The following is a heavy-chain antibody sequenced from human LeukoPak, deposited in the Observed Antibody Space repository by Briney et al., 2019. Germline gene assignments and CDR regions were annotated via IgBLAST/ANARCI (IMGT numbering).Heavy chain of an antibody. CDR3: ARDRSGRGDASDI. V-gene: IGHV1-46*01. CDR1: GYTFTGYY. Sequence: ASVKVSCKASGYTFTGYYMHWVRQAPGQGLEWMGIINPSGGSTSYAQKFQGRVTMTRDTSTSTVYMELSSLRSEDTAVYYCARDRSGRGDASDIWGQGTMVTVSS. CDR2: INPSGGST. D-gene: IGHD5-12*01. J-gene: IGHJ3*02.